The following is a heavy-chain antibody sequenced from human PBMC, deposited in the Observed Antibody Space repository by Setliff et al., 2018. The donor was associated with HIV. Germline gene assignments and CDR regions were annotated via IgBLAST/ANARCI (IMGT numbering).Heavy chain of an antibody. CDR2: IYYSGTT. CDR1: GGSISSSRYY. V-gene: IGHV4-39*07. Sequence: PSETLSLTCTVSGGSISSSRYYWGWIRQPPGVGLEWIGSIYYSGTTYYNPSLKSRVTISVDTSKNQFSLKLTSVTAADTAMYFCARDGGDPRYSGTYNYWGQGALVTVSS. J-gene: IGHJ4*02. CDR3: ARDGGDPRYSGTYNY. D-gene: IGHD1-26*01.